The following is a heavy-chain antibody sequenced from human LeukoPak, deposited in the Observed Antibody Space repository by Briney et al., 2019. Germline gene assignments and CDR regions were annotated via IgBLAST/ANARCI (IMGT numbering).Heavy chain of an antibody. J-gene: IGHJ4*02. D-gene: IGHD6-13*01. CDR1: GGTFSSYA. V-gene: IGHV1-69*06. CDR2: IIPIFGTA. Sequence: SVKVSCKASGGTFSSYAISWVRQAPGQGLEWMGGIIPIFGTANYAQKFQGRVTITADKSTSTAYMELSSLRSEDTAVYYCAGSPKYYSGSWYRLDYWGQGTLVTVSS. CDR3: AGSPKYYSGSWYRLDY.